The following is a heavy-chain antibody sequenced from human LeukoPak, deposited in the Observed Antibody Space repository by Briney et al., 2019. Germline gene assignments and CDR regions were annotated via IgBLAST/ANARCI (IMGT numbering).Heavy chain of an antibody. Sequence: ASVKVSCKASGYTFTSYDINWVRQATGQGLEWMGWMNPNSGNTGYAQKFQGRVTITRNTSISTAYMELSSLRSEDTAVYYCAGGGVSWWPGPRVTIDFDYWGQGTLVTVSS. CDR3: AGGGVSWWPGPRVTIDFDY. CDR1: GYTFTSYD. J-gene: IGHJ4*02. CDR2: MNPNSGNT. D-gene: IGHD2-21*01. V-gene: IGHV1-8*03.